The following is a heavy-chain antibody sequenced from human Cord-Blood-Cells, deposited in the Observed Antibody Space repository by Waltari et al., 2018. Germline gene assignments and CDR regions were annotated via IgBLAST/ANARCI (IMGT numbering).Heavy chain of an antibody. V-gene: IGHV5-51*01. Sequence: VQLVQSGAEVKNAGETLKLSCKGSGFGFPSSWIGWVCQMPGKGLEWMGTSYPGDSDTRYSPSFQGQVTISADKSSSTSYLQWSSLNASDTAMYYCATLTTGSGYFDYWGQGTLVTVSS. J-gene: IGHJ4*02. CDR3: ATLTTGSGYFDY. CDR2: SYPGDSDT. D-gene: IGHD1-1*01. CDR1: GFGFPSSW.